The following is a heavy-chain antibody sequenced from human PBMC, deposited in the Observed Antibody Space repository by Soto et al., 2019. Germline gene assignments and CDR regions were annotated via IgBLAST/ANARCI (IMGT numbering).Heavy chain of an antibody. CDR3: AKDRSYGDYELLYYFDY. D-gene: IGHD4-17*01. Sequence: GGSLRLSCAASGFTFDDYAMHWVRQAPGKGLEWVSGISWNSGSIGYADSVKGRFTISRDNAKNSLYLQMNSLRAEDTALYYCAKDRSYGDYELLYYFDYWGQGTLVTVSS. CDR1: GFTFDDYA. J-gene: IGHJ4*02. V-gene: IGHV3-9*01. CDR2: ISWNSGSI.